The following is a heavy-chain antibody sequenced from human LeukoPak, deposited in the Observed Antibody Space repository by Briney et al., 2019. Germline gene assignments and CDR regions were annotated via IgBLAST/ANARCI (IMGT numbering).Heavy chain of an antibody. Sequence: PSETLSLTCTVSGGSISSYYWSWIRRPPGKGLEWIGYIYYSGSTNYNPSLKSRVTISVDTSKNQFSLKLSSVTAADTAVYYCALVVVAAANLFDAFDIWGQGTMVTVSS. V-gene: IGHV4-59*12. CDR2: IYYSGST. CDR1: GGSISSYY. J-gene: IGHJ3*02. D-gene: IGHD2-15*01. CDR3: ALVVVAAANLFDAFDI.